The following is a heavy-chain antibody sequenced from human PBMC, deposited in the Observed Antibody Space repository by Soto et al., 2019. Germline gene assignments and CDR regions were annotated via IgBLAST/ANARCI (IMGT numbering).Heavy chain of an antibody. D-gene: IGHD6-13*01. V-gene: IGHV1-69*02. J-gene: IGHJ6*02. CDR1: GGTFSSYT. CDR3: ARGGSIAAAGTNYYYGMDV. Sequence: QVQLVQSGAEVKKPGSSVKVSCKASGGTFSSYTISWVRQAPGQGLEWMGRIIPILGIANYAQKFQGRVTITADKSTSTAYMELSSLRSEDTAVYYCARGGSIAAAGTNYYYGMDVWGQGTTVTVSS. CDR2: IIPILGIA.